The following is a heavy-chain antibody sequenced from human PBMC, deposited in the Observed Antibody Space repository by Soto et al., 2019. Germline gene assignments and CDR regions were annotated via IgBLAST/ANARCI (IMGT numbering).Heavy chain of an antibody. CDR1: GCSFTSYW. J-gene: IGHJ3*02. CDR2: IHPGDSQT. V-gene: IGHV5-51*01. D-gene: IGHD3-3*01. Sequence: GESLKISCKGSGCSFTSYWIGWVRRMPGKGLEWMAMIHPGDSQTRFSLSFQGQVSTSVDKSISTAYLHLSSLKASDTAIYYCARHWRDAYQRGGFDIWGQGTVVT. CDR3: ARHWRDAYQRGGFDI.